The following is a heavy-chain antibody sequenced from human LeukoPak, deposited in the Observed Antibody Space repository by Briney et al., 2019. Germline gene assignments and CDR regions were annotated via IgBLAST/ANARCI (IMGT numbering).Heavy chain of an antibody. D-gene: IGHD5-24*01. J-gene: IGHJ4*02. CDR1: GFTFSSYE. Sequence: GGSLRLSCAAPGFTFSSYEMNWVRQAPGKGLEWVSYISSSGSTIYYADSVKGRFTISRDNAKNSLYLQMNSLRAEDTAVYYCARDLSDGGYWGQGTLVTVSS. V-gene: IGHV3-48*03. CDR3: ARDLSDGGY. CDR2: ISSSGSTI.